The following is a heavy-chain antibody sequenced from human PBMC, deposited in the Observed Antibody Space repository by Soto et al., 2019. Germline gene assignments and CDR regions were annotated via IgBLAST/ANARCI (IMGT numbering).Heavy chain of an antibody. J-gene: IGHJ6*02. CDR2: INAGNGNT. CDR3: ARENIVVVVAARYYGMDV. D-gene: IGHD2-15*01. V-gene: IGHV1-3*01. CDR1: GYTFTSYA. Sequence: QVPLVQSGAEVKKPGASVKVSCKASGYTFTSYAMHWVRQAPGQRLEWMGWINAGNGNTKYSQKFQGRVTITRDTSASTAYMELSSLRSEDTAVYYCARENIVVVVAARYYGMDVWGQGTTVTVSS.